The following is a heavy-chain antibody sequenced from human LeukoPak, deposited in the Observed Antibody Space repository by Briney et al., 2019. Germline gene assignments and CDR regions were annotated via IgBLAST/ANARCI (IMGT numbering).Heavy chain of an antibody. V-gene: IGHV4-31*03. J-gene: IGHJ4*02. Sequence: TSETLSLTCRVSGGSISSGGYYWSWIRQHPGKGLEWIGYIYYSGSTYYNPSLKSRVTISVDTSKNQFSLKLSSVTAADTAVYYCARGKKVAIGEAYYFDYWGQGTLVTVSS. CDR1: GGSISSGGYY. CDR2: IYYSGST. CDR3: ARGKKVAIGEAYYFDY. D-gene: IGHD2-21*01.